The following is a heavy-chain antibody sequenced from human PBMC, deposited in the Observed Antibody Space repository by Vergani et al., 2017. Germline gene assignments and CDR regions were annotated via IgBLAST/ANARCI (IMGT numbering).Heavy chain of an antibody. D-gene: IGHD3-22*01. V-gene: IGHV3-23*01. CDR3: AKDRAMIVPVGGYFDY. CDR2: ISGSGGST. Sequence: EVQLLESGGGLVQPGGSLRLSCAASGFTFSSYAMSWVRQAPGKGLGWVSAISGSGGSTYYADSVKGRFTISRDNSKNTLYLQMNSLRAEDTAVYYCAKDRAMIVPVGGYFDYWGQGTLVTVSS. CDR1: GFTFSSYA. J-gene: IGHJ4*02.